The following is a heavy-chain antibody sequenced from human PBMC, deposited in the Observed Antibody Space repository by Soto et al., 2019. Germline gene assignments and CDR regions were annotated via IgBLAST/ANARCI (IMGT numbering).Heavy chain of an antibody. CDR3: ARDSYIYYYYYGMDV. CDR1: GYTFTSSG. CDR2: ISAYNGNT. D-gene: IGHD1-20*01. J-gene: IGHJ6*02. V-gene: IGHV1-18*01. Sequence: ASVKVSCKASGYTFTSSGISWVRQAPGQGLEWMGWISAYNGNTNYAQKLQGRVTMTTDTSTSTAYMELRSLRSDDTAVYYCARDSYIYYYYYGMDVWGQGTTVTVSS.